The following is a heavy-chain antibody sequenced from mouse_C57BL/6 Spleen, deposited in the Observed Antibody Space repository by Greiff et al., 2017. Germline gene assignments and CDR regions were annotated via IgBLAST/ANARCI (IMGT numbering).Heavy chain of an antibody. CDR1: GYTFTDYN. CDR2: INPNNGGT. J-gene: IGHJ4*01. V-gene: IGHV1-22*01. D-gene: IGHD1-1*01. Sequence: EVKLVESGPELVKPGASVKMSCKASGYTFTDYNMHWVKQSHGKSLEWIGYINPNNGGTSYNQKFKGKATLTVNKSSSTAYMELRSLTSEDSAVYYCARLAIYYGSSYRAMDYWGQGTSVTVSS. CDR3: ARLAIYYGSSYRAMDY.